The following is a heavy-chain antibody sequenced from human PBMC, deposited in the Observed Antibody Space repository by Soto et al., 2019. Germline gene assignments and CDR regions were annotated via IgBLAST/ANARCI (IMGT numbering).Heavy chain of an antibody. Sequence: QVQLVQSGAEVKKPGASVKVSCKASGYTFTSYDINWVRQATGQGLEWMGWMNPNSGNTAYAQTFQGRVTMTRNTSISTAYMELSSLRSEDTAVYYCARERSSGWYVDYWGQGTLVTVSS. CDR2: MNPNSGNT. D-gene: IGHD6-19*01. CDR3: ARERSSGWYVDY. CDR1: GYTFTSYD. J-gene: IGHJ4*02. V-gene: IGHV1-8*01.